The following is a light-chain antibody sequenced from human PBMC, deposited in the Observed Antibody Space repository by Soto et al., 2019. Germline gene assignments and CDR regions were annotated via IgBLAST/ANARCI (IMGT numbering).Light chain of an antibody. V-gene: IGKV1-17*01. CDR2: AAS. J-gene: IGKJ1*01. CDR3: QHYNSYSEA. Sequence: IQMTQSPSSRSASLGDRVTITFRAIQGIRDELGWYQQKAGKAPNLLISAASRLQSGVPSRFSGSGSGTEFTLTISSLQPDDFATYYCQHYNSYSEAFGQGTKVDIK. CDR1: QGIRDE.